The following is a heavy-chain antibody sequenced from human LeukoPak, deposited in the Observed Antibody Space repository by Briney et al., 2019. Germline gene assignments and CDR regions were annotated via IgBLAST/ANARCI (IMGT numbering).Heavy chain of an antibody. CDR2: ISPSSSNI. D-gene: IGHD1-26*01. CDR1: GFTSSTYS. J-gene: IGHJ4*02. Sequence: GGSLRLSCVTSGFTSSTYSLNWVRQAPGKGLEWVSSISPSSSNIYYADSMKGRFTISRDDAKNLLYLQMSSLRAEDTAVYYCGRDQDWGSYHDPIFDYWGQGTLVTVSS. CDR3: GRDQDWGSYHDPIFDY. V-gene: IGHV3-21*06.